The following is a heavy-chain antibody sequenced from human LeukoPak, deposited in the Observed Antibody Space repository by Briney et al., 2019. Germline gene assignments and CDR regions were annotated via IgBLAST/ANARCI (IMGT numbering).Heavy chain of an antibody. V-gene: IGHV4-34*01. CDR2: INHSGST. Sequence: SETLSLTCAVYGGSFSGYYWSWIRQPPGKGLEWIGEINHSGSTNYNPSLKSRVTISVDTSKNQFSLKLSSVTAADTAVYYCARGHGGQYYYYYYMDVWGKGTTVTVSS. CDR1: GGSFSGYY. CDR3: ARGHGGQYYYYYYMDV. J-gene: IGHJ6*03. D-gene: IGHD4-23*01.